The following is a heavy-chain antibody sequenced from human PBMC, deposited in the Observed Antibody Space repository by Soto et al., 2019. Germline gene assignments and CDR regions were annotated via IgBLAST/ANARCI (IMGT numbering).Heavy chain of an antibody. D-gene: IGHD3-10*01. CDR3: ARGVAGGSGSYYGVDWFDP. V-gene: IGHV1-69*01. CDR2: IIPIFGTA. CDR1: GGTFSSYA. Sequence: QVQLVQSGAEVKKPGSSVKVSCKASGGTFSSYAISWVRQAPGQGLEWMGGIIPIFGTANYAQKFQGRVTITADESTSTAYMELSSLRSEDTAVYYCARGVAGGSGSYYGVDWFDPWGQGTLVTVSS. J-gene: IGHJ5*02.